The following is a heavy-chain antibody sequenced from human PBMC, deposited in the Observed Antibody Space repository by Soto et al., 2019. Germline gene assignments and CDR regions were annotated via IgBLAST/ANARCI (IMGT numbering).Heavy chain of an antibody. Sequence: QVQLVQSGAEVQKPGSSVKVSCKASGGTFSSYTISWVRQAPGQGVEWMGRIITILGIANYAQKFQGRVTITADKSTSTAYMELSSLRCEDTAVYYCERGLPTPTIFDYWGPGTLVTVSS. CDR3: ERGLPTPTIFDY. J-gene: IGHJ4*02. CDR2: IITILGIA. D-gene: IGHD3-3*01. CDR1: GGTFSSYT. V-gene: IGHV1-69*02.